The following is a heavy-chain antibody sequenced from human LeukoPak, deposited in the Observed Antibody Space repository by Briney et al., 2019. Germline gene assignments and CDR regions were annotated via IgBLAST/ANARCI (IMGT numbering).Heavy chain of an antibody. J-gene: IGHJ4*02. CDR1: GFTFSSYS. CDR2: ISSSSSYI. V-gene: IGHV3-21*01. D-gene: IGHD3-9*01. Sequence: GGSLRLSCAASGFTFSSYSMNWVRQAPGKGLEWVSSISSSSSYIYYADSMKGRFTISRDNAKNSLYLQMNSLRAEDTAVYYCAREIDFDWLLSYYFDYWGQGTLVTVSS. CDR3: AREIDFDWLLSYYFDY.